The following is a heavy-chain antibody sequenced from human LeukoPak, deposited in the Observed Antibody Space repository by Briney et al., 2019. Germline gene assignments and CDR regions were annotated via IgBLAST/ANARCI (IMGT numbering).Heavy chain of an antibody. D-gene: IGHD3-10*01. CDR3: ARGLRYYGSGSYLYYFDY. J-gene: IGHJ4*02. Sequence: SETLSLTCTVSGGSIGSSSYYWGWIRQPPGKGLEWIGSIYYSGSTNYNPSLKSRVTISVDTSKNQFSLKLSSVTAADTAVYYCARGLRYYGSGSYLYYFDYWGQGTLVTVSS. CDR1: GGSIGSSSYY. CDR2: IYYSGST. V-gene: IGHV4-39*07.